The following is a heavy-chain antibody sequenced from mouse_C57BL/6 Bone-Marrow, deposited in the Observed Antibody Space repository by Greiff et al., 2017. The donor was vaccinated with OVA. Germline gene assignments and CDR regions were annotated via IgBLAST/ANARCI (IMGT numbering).Heavy chain of an antibody. Sequence: QVQLQHPGAELVRPGSSVKLSCKASGYTFTSYWMHWVKQRPIQGLEWIGNIDPSDSETHYNQKFKDKATLTVDKSSSTAYMQLSSLTSEDSAVYYCARSLITTVVEGYYAMDYWGQGTSVTVSS. CDR1: GYTFTSYW. CDR2: IDPSDSET. V-gene: IGHV1-52*01. J-gene: IGHJ4*01. D-gene: IGHD1-1*01. CDR3: ARSLITTVVEGYYAMDY.